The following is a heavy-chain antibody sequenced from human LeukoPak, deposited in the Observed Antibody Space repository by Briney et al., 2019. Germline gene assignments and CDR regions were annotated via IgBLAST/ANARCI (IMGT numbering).Heavy chain of an antibody. V-gene: IGHV3-7*01. CDR3: ARGRGNSSSWYWDY. CDR1: GFTFSSYW. Sequence: PGGSLRLSCAASGFTFSSYWMTWVRQAPGKCREWLANIKQAGSEKYYVDSAKGRFTISRDNGKKSLYLQMNSLRVEDTAVYYCARGRGNSSSWYWDYWGQGTLVTVSS. J-gene: IGHJ4*02. D-gene: IGHD6-13*01. CDR2: IKQAGSEK.